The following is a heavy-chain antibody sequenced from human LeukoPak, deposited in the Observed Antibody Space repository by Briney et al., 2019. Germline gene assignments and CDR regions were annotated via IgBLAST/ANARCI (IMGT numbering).Heavy chain of an antibody. CDR1: GGSISSGDYY. D-gene: IGHD5-12*01. CDR3: ASRGYYWYFDL. J-gene: IGHJ2*01. Sequence: SQTLSLTCTVSGGSISSGDYYWSWFRQPPGTGLEWIGYIYYSGSTYYNPSLKSRVTISVDTSKNQFSLKLSSVTAADTAVYYCASRGYYWYFDLWGRGTLVTVSS. CDR2: IYYSGST. V-gene: IGHV4-30-4*01.